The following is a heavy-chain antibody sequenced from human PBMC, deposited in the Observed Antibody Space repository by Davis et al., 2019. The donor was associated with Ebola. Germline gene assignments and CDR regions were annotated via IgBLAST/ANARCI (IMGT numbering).Heavy chain of an antibody. CDR2: INHSGST. Sequence: PSETLSLTCAVYGGSFSGYYWSWIRQPPGKGLEWIGEINHSGSTNYNPSLKSRVTISVDTSKNQFSLKLSSVTAADTAVYYCARGWGAARVASVYWGQGTLVTVSS. CDR3: ARGWGAARVASVY. V-gene: IGHV4-34*01. CDR1: GGSFSGYY. J-gene: IGHJ4*02. D-gene: IGHD5-12*01.